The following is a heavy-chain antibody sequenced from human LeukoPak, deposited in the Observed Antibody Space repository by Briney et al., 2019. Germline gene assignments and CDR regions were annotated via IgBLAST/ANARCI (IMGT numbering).Heavy chain of an antibody. CDR3: ARRRYSVYDFDY. J-gene: IGHJ4*02. CDR2: IWSDGSNK. CDR1: GFTFSTYG. V-gene: IGHV3-33*01. D-gene: IGHD5/OR15-5a*01. Sequence: HPGRSLRLSCAASGFTFSTYGMHWVRQAPGKGLEWVAVIWSDGSNKYYADSVKGRFTISRDNSKNTLHLQMNSLRAEDTAVYYCARRRYSVYDFDYWGQGTLVTVSS.